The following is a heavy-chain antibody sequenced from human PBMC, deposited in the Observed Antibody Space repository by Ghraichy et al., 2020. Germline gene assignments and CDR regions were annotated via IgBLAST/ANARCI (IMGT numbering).Heavy chain of an antibody. CDR3: ARVGGYCSSTSCLNYFDY. J-gene: IGHJ4*02. V-gene: IGHV3-11*05. D-gene: IGHD2-2*01. CDR2: ISSSSSYT. Sequence: GGSLRLSCAASGFTFSDYYMSWIRQAPGKGLEWVSYISSSSSYTNYADSVKGRFTISRDNAKNSLYLQMNSLRAEATAVYYCARVGGYCSSTSCLNYFDYWGQGTLVTVSS. CDR1: GFTFSDYY.